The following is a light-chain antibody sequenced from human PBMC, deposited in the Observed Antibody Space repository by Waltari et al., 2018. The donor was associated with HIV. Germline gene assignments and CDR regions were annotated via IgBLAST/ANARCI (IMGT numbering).Light chain of an antibody. CDR3: QQLNSFPSPFT. J-gene: IGKJ3*01. CDR2: FAS. Sequence: DIQLTQSPSFLSASVGDRVTITCRASQGVSSYLAWYQQKPGKAPKLLIYFASTLQSGVPSRFSGRGSGTEFTLTISSLQPEDCATYYCQQLNSFPSPFTFGPGTKMDI. CDR1: QGVSSY. V-gene: IGKV1-9*01.